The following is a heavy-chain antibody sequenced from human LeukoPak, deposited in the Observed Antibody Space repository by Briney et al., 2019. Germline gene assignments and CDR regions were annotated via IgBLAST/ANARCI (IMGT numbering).Heavy chain of an antibody. J-gene: IGHJ6*02. D-gene: IGHD2-2*01. V-gene: IGHV4-59*08. CDR1: DASLYTYY. CDR3: TRHDVVPVIGHGMAD. Sequence: SETLSLTCAVSDASLYTYYWSWIRQRPGKGLEWIGYISPTGYTIYTPSLKSRVSISRDTSENQFSLILSSVTAADTAVYYCTRHDVVPVIGHGMADWGQGTTVTVSS. CDR2: ISPTGYT.